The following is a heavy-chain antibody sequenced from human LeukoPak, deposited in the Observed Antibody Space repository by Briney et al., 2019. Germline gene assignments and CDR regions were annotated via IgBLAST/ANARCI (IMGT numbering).Heavy chain of an antibody. V-gene: IGHV3-11*04. CDR3: AELGITMIGGV. CDR2: ISISGTTI. D-gene: IGHD3-10*02. CDR1: GFNFNNAW. J-gene: IGHJ6*04. Sequence: GGSLRLSCAASGFNFNNAWLSWIRQAPGKGLEWLSHISISGTTIHYADSVKGRFTISRDNAKNSLYLQMNSLRAEDTAVYYCAELGITMIGGVWGKGTTVTISS.